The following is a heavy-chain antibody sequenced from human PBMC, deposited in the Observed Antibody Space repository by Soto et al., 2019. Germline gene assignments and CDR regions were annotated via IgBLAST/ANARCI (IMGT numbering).Heavy chain of an antibody. CDR1: GYTFTSYG. D-gene: IGHD6-13*01. V-gene: IGHV1-18*01. CDR2: ISAYNGNT. CDR3: AREGPYSSSWYGWTAETRYYGMDV. J-gene: IGHJ6*02. Sequence: GASVKVSCKASGYTFTSYGISWVRQAPGQGLEWMGWISAYNGNTNYAQKLQGRVTMTTDTSTSTAYMELRSLRSDDTAVYYCAREGPYSSSWYGWTAETRYYGMDVWGQGTTVTVSS.